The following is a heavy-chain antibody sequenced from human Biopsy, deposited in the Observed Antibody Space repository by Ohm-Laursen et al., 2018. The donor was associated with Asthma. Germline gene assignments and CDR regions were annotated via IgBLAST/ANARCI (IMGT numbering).Heavy chain of an antibody. D-gene: IGHD3-22*01. Sequence: ASVKVSCKTSGFSFYNSDVQWARQARGQGLEWMGVIAVGGGKTIYAQRFQERVTFTRDLSTGTASMEISSLRTEDTAVYYCAAATVIVSAAVAGYHYYYNMDVWGKGTTVIVSS. CDR3: AAATVIVSAAVAGYHYYYNMDV. CDR2: IAVGGGKT. CDR1: GFSFYNSD. V-gene: IGHV1-58*01. J-gene: IGHJ6*03.